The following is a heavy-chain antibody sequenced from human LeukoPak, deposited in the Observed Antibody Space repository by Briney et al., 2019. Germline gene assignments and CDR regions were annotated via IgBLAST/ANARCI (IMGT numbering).Heavy chain of an antibody. CDR2: IYHSGST. CDR3: ARAFAFDDYGDPNTFDI. J-gene: IGHJ3*02. Sequence: SATLTLTCAVSGGSISSGSHYWSWIRQPPGKGLEWIGYIYHSGSTSYCPSLKSRVTISVDRAKNQFSLTLSSVTAADTAVYYCARAFAFDDYGDPNTFDIWGQGTMVTVSS. CDR1: GGSISSGSHY. V-gene: IGHV4-30-2*01. D-gene: IGHD4-17*01.